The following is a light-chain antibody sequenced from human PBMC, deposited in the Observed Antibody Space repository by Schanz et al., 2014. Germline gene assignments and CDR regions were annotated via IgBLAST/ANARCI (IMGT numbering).Light chain of an antibody. CDR3: SSNVGSNNFQ. Sequence: QSALTQPPSASGAPGQSVTISCTGTSSDVGGHDYVSWYQHHPGKAPKVMIYQVTKRPSGVPDRFSGSKSGNTASLTVSGLQAEDEAEYYCSSNVGSNNFQFGGGTKLTVL. CDR1: SSDVGGHDY. CDR2: QVT. J-gene: IGLJ3*02. V-gene: IGLV2-8*01.